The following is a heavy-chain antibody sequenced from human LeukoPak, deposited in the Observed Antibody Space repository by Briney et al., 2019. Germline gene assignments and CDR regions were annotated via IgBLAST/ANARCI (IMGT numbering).Heavy chain of an antibody. J-gene: IGHJ3*02. CDR3: ARRSGYCSSTSCLGYAFDI. V-gene: IGHV1-18*01. Sequence: ASVKVSCKASGYTFTSYSISWVRQAPGQGLEWMGWISAYNGNTNYAQKLQGRVTMTTDTSTSTAYMELRSLRSDDTAVYYCARRSGYCSSTSCLGYAFDIWGQGTMVTVSS. D-gene: IGHD2-2*01. CDR2: ISAYNGNT. CDR1: GYTFTSYS.